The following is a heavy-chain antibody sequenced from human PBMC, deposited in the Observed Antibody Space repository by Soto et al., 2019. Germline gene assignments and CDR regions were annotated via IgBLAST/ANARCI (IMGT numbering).Heavy chain of an antibody. V-gene: IGHV3-11*01. J-gene: IGHJ5*02. CDR3: VRGGWSSSGGIAAS. Sequence: LRLSCAASGFTFSDYYMSWIRQAPGKGLEWVSYISSSGASIYYADSVKGRFTISRDNAENSLSPQMNSLRAEDTAVYYCVRGGWSSSGGIAASWGQGTLVTVSS. D-gene: IGHD6-13*01. CDR2: ISSSGASI. CDR1: GFTFSDYY.